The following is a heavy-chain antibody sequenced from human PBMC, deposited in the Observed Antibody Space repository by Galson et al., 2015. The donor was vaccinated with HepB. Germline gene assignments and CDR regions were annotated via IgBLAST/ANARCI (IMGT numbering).Heavy chain of an antibody. CDR2: IRSKTDGGTT. V-gene: IGHV3-15*01. D-gene: IGHD3-22*01. J-gene: IGHJ4*02. Sequence: KGLEWVGRIRSKTDGGTTDYAAPVKGRFTISRDDSINTLYLQMNSLKTEDTAVYCCSTAQLSAYYYDTRGFYDYFDYWGQGSLVTVSS. CDR3: STAQLSAYYYDTRGFYDYFDY.